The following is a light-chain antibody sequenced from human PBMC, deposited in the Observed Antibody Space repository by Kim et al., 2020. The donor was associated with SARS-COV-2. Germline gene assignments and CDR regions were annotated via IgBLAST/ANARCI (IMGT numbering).Light chain of an antibody. CDR1: SSDIGAYNY. CDR2: DVT. Sequence: QSALTQPASVSGSPGQSITISCTGSSSDIGAYNYVSWYQQLPGKPPKLMIYDVTNRPSGVSNRFSGSKSGNTASLTIFGLQAEDEADYYCSSYAGRTTLALFGGGTQLTVL. CDR3: SSYAGRTTLAL. J-gene: IGLJ2*01. V-gene: IGLV2-14*03.